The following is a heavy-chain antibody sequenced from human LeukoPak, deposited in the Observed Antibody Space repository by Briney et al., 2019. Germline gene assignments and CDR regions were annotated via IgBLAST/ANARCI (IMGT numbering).Heavy chain of an antibody. CDR2: IDSRGAYV. D-gene: IGHD5-24*01. CDR3: VGDQADTQFDSGEMIPLAH. V-gene: IGHV3-21*01. Sequence: GGALRLSCGVSGFSFGDYSMNWVRPTPERGLEWLSSIDSRGAYVYYPDSVKGRVTISRDNAKNSLFLQMSRLRAEDTAVYYCVGDQADTQFDSGEMIPLAHWGQGTLVIVSS. CDR1: GFSFGDYS. J-gene: IGHJ4*02.